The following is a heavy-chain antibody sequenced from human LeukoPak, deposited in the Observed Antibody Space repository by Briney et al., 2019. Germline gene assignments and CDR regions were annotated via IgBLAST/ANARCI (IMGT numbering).Heavy chain of an antibody. D-gene: IGHD6-13*01. CDR1: GFTFSSYA. J-gene: IGHJ1*01. Sequence: PGGSLRLSCAASGFTFSSYAMSWVRQTPGKGLEWVSAISGSGGSTYYADSVKGRFTISRDNSKNTLYLQMNSLRADDTAVYYCAKDGTAAAEYFQHWGQGTLVTVSS. V-gene: IGHV3-23*01. CDR3: AKDGTAAAEYFQH. CDR2: ISGSGGST.